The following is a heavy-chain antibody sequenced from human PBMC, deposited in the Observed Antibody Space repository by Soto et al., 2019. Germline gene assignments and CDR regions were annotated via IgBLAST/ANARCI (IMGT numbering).Heavy chain of an antibody. CDR1: GGCISSGSYY. J-gene: IGHJ4*02. V-gene: IGHV4-31*03. CDR3: ARQRPEAHYFDY. Sequence: QVQLQESGPGLVKPSQTLSLTCTVSGGCISSGSYYWTWIRQEQGKGVEWIGYIYYSGRTYYNPSLKTRLTISVDTSKNQFSLKLNSVTSPDTSVYYCARQRPEAHYFDYWGQGTLVTVSS. D-gene: IGHD6-25*01. CDR2: IYYSGRT.